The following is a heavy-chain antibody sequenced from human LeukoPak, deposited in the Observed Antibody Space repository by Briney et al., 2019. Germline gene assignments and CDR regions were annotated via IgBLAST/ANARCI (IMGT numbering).Heavy chain of an antibody. Sequence: GGSLRLSCAASGFTFSSYSMNWVRQAPGKGLEWVSYISSSSTIYYADSVKGRFTISRDNAKNSLYLQMNSLRAEDTAVYYCAREISGYSYGSDYWGQGTLVTVSS. CDR3: AREISGYSYGSDY. V-gene: IGHV3-48*04. J-gene: IGHJ4*02. D-gene: IGHD5-18*01. CDR1: GFTFSSYS. CDR2: ISSSSTI.